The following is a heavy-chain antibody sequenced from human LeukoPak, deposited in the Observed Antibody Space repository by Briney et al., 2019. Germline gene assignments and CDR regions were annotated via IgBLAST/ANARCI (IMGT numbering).Heavy chain of an antibody. CDR1: RFTFGNYW. CDR3: ARDSEHYDSGAYYDDFDI. Sequence: PGGSLRLSCEGSRFTFGNYWMNWVRQAPGKGLEWVANIKKDGSVKYYMDSVKGRFTISRDNSKNSLYLQMDSLRAEDTAVYYCARDSEHYDSGAYYDDFDIWGQGTLVTVSS. CDR2: IKKDGSVK. D-gene: IGHD3-22*01. J-gene: IGHJ3*02. V-gene: IGHV3-7*01.